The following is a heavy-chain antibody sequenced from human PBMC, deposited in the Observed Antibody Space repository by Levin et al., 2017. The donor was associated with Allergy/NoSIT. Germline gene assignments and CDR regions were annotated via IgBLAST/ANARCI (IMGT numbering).Heavy chain of an antibody. CDR2: ITGGGFNT. J-gene: IGHJ3*01. CDR1: GFTLSESA. V-gene: IGHV3-23*01. CDR3: AKKQGGTTGFSFDV. D-gene: IGHD1-14*01. Sequence: LSLTCAVSGFTLSESAMSWVRQAPGKGLEWVSVITGGGFNTYYGDSVKGRFTVSRDNSKNTLYLELNSLRAEDTAVYYCAKKQGGTTGFSFDVWGQGTMVTVSS.